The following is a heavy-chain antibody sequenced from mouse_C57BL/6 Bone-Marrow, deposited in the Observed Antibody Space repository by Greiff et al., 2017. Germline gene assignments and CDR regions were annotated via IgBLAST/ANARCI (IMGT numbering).Heavy chain of an antibody. V-gene: IGHV1-39*01. CDR2: INPNYGTT. Sequence: VQLQQSGPELVKPGASVKISCKASGYSFTDYNMNWVKQSNGKSLEWIGVINPNYGTTSYKQKFKGKATLTVDQSSRTAYMPLNSLTSEDSAVYYWARSGDGPWYVDVWGTGTTVTVSS. CDR1: GYSFTDYN. J-gene: IGHJ1*03. CDR3: ARSGDGPWYVDV. D-gene: IGHD2-3*01.